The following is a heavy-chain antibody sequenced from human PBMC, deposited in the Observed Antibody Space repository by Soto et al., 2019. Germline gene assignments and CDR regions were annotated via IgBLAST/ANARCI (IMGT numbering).Heavy chain of an antibody. CDR3: AGLYPYESSGYHLDY. CDR2: IYYSGST. Sequence: SSYYWSMIRKPPGKGLEWIGYIYYSGSTNYNPSLRSRVTISVDTSKNQFSLKLRSVTAADTAVFYCAGLYPYESSGYHLDYWGQGALVTVSS. V-gene: IGHV4-59*08. J-gene: IGHJ4*02. D-gene: IGHD3-22*01. CDR1: SSYY.